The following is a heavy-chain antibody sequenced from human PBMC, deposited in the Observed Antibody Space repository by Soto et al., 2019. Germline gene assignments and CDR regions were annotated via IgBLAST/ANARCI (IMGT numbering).Heavy chain of an antibody. CDR1: GFTFSRYA. CDR2: ISRDGTNK. V-gene: IGHV3-30*04. CDR3: ARSRSGAVADSFDC. D-gene: IGHD3-10*01. J-gene: IGHJ4*02. Sequence: QVQVVESGGGVVQPGRSLRISCAASGFTFSRYAIHWVRQAPGKGLEWVAVISRDGTNKYYVDSVKGRFTISRDNSRNTLYLQMNSLKHEDAAVYYCARSRSGAVADSFDCWGQGTLVTVSS.